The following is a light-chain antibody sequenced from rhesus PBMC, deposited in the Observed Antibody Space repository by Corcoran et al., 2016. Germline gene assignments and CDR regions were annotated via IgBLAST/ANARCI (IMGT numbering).Light chain of an antibody. CDR2: TAS. CDR3: QQHNSLPFT. V-gene: IGKV1-44*03. Sequence: DIQMTQSPSSLSAFVGDRVTISCRASQTISSYLAWYQQKPGKVPKLLIYTASNLESGVPSRFSGSGSGTEFTLTISSLQPEDFATYYCQQHNSLPFTFGQGTKMEIK. CDR1: QTISSY. J-gene: IGKJ2*01.